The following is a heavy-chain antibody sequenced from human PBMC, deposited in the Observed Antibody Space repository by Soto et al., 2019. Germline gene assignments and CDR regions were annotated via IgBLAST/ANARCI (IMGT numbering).Heavy chain of an antibody. D-gene: IGHD5-18*01. V-gene: IGHV3-7*01. CDR3: ARHFSGYSYRYWFDP. CDR2: IKQDGSEK. Sequence: GGSLRLSCAASGFTFSSYWMSWVRQAPGKGLEWVANIKQDGSEKYYVDSVKGRFTISRDNAKNSLYLQMNSLRAEDTAVYYCARHFSGYSYRYWFDPWGQGTLVTVSS. CDR1: GFTFSSYW. J-gene: IGHJ5*02.